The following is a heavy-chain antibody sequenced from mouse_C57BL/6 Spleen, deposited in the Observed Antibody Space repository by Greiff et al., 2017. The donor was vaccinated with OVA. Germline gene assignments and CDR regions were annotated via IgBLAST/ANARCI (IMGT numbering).Heavy chain of an antibody. V-gene: IGHV1-69*01. D-gene: IGHD2-5*01. CDR3: ARTAYYSNYPYFDY. J-gene: IGHJ2*01. Sequence: QVQLQQPGAELVMPGASVKLSCKASGYTFTSYWMHWVKQRPGQGLEWIGEIDPSDGYTNYNQKFKGKSTLTVDKSSSTAYMQLSSLTSEDSAVYYCARTAYYSNYPYFDYWGQGTTLTVSS. CDR2: IDPSDGYT. CDR1: GYTFTSYW.